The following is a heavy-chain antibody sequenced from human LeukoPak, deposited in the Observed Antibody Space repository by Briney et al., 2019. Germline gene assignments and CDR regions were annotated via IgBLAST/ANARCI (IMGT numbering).Heavy chain of an antibody. CDR2: ISYDGSNK. CDR3: AKDHGCSSTSCYAYYYYYGMDV. D-gene: IGHD2-2*01. J-gene: IGHJ6*02. CDR1: GFTFSGYP. V-gene: IGHV3-30-3*02. Sequence: GGSLRLSCAASGFTFSGYPIHWVRQAPGKGLEWVAVISYDGSNKYYADSVKGRFTISRDNSKNTLYLQMNSLRAEDTAVYYCAKDHGCSSTSCYAYYYYYGMDVWGQGTTVTVSS.